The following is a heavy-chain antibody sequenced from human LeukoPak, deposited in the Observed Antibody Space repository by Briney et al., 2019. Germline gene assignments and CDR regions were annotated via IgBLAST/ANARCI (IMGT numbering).Heavy chain of an antibody. D-gene: IGHD1-26*01. CDR2: ISGSGGST. J-gene: IGHJ4*02. Sequence: GGSLRLSCAASGFTVSSNYMSWVRQAPGKGLEWVSAISGSGGSTYYADSVKGRFTISRDNSKNTLYLQMNSLRAEDTAVYYCAKLSGSYPTGGYWGQGTLVTVSS. CDR1: GFTVSSNY. CDR3: AKLSGSYPTGGY. V-gene: IGHV3-23*01.